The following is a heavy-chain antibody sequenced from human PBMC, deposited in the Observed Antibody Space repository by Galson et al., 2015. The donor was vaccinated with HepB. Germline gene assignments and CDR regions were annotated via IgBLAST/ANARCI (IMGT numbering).Heavy chain of an antibody. D-gene: IGHD2-15*01. CDR1: GFTFSNAW. J-gene: IGHJ4*02. CDR2: IKSKTDGGTT. V-gene: IGHV3-15*07. Sequence: SLRLSCAASGFTFSNAWMNWVRQAPGKGLEWVGRIKSKTDGGTTDYAAPVKGRFTISRDDSKNTLYLQMNSLKTEDTAVYYCTTGYCSGGSCNFDYWGQGTLVTVSS. CDR3: TTGYCSGGSCNFDY.